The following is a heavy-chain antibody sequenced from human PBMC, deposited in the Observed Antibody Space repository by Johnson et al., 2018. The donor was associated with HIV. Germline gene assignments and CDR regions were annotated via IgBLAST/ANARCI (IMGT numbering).Heavy chain of an antibody. CDR3: AKGMWGHDAFDI. CDR2: IKQDGSEK. V-gene: IGHV3-7*01. CDR1: GFTFITYW. Sequence: VQLVESGGGLVQPGGSLRLSCAASGFTFITYWMSWVRQAPGKGLEWVANIKQDGSEKYYVGSVKGRFTISRDNAKNSLYLQMNILRAEDTAVYYCAKGMWGHDAFDIWGQGTMVTVSS. D-gene: IGHD1-26*01. J-gene: IGHJ3*02.